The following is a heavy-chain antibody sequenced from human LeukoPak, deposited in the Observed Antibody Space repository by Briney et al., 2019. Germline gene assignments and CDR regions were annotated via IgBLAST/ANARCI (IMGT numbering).Heavy chain of an antibody. J-gene: IGHJ4*02. V-gene: IGHV1-46*01. CDR3: ARVSTGFGRTGTFDY. Sequence: GASVKVSCKASGYTFTSYYMHWVRQAPGQGLERMGIINPSGGSTSYAQKFQGRVTMTRDMSTSTVYMELSSLRSEDTAVYYCARVSTGFGRTGTFDYWGQGTLVTVSS. CDR2: INPSGGST. CDR1: GYTFTSYY. D-gene: IGHD3/OR15-3a*01.